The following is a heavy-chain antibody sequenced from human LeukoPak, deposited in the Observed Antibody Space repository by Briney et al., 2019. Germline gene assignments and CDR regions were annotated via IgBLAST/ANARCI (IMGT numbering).Heavy chain of an antibody. CDR3: ARPGIAVAGPIDY. Sequence: GGSLRLSCAASGFTLSSYWMSWVRQAPGKGLEWVANIKQDGSEKYYVDSVKGRFTISRDNAKNSLYLQMNSLRAEDTAVYYCARPGIAVAGPIDYWGQGTLVTVSS. CDR1: GFTLSSYW. V-gene: IGHV3-7*01. D-gene: IGHD6-19*01. J-gene: IGHJ4*02. CDR2: IKQDGSEK.